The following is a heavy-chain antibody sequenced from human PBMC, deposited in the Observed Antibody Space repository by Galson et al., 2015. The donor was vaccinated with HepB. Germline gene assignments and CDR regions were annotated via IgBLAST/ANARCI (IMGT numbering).Heavy chain of an antibody. CDR3: ARAPYNYYYDAMDV. D-gene: IGHD5-18*01. CDR1: GYTFTDYG. J-gene: IGHJ6*02. CDR2: INAGNDNT. V-gene: IGHV1-3*01. Sequence: VKVSCKASGYTFTDYGMHWVRQAPGQRLEWMGWINAGNDNTKYSQKFQGRVTITRDTSASTAYMELSSLRSEDTAVYYCARAPYNYYYDAMDVWGQGTTVTASS.